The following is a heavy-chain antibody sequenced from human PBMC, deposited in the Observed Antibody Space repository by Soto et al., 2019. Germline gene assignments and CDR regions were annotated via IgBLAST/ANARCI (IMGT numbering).Heavy chain of an antibody. J-gene: IGHJ4*02. Sequence: EVPLVESGGGLIQPGGSLRLSCAASGFSVSSKYMTWVRQAPGKGLEWVSVIYGGGTTYYADSVKGRFTISRDNSKNTLYLQMNSLRAEDTAVYYCVQTTGWPGFDFWGQGNLVTVSS. CDR2: IYGGGTT. CDR3: VQTTGWPGFDF. D-gene: IGHD6-19*01. CDR1: GFSVSSKY. V-gene: IGHV3-53*01.